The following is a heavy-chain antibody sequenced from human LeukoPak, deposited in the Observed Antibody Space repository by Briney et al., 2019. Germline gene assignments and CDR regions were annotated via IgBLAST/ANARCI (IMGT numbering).Heavy chain of an antibody. CDR2: ISGNNDNP. D-gene: IGHD2-2*01. CDR1: GYNFTRYL. V-gene: IGHV1-18*04. CDR3: ARDGTSTDDY. Sequence: ASVKVSCKASGYNFTRYLMHWVRQAPGQGLEWMGWISGNNDNPNYGQKFQGRFTVTTDSSTNTAYMELRNLRFDDTAVYYCARDGTSTDDYWGQGTLVTVSS. J-gene: IGHJ4*02.